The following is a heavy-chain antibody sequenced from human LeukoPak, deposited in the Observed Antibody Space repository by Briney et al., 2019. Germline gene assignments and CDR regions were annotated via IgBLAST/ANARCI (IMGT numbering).Heavy chain of an antibody. V-gene: IGHV3-74*01. CDR3: ARALNLLDPVTLDY. J-gene: IGHJ4*02. D-gene: IGHD1-1*01. CDR2: INIDGSST. Sequence: GGSLRLSCAASGFTFSSYWMHWVRQAPGKGLVWVSRINIDGSSTSYADSVKGRFPVLRDNARNSLYLQMNSLRAEDTAVYYCARALNLLDPVTLDYWGQGTLVTVSS. CDR1: GFTFSSYW.